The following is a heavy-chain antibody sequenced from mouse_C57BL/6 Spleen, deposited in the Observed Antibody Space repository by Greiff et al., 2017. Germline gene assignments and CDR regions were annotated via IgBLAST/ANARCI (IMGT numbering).Heavy chain of an antibody. J-gene: IGHJ4*01. CDR1: GYTFTSYW. V-gene: IGHV1-55*01. CDR2: IYPGSGST. CDR3: ARDGYRYAMDY. Sequence: QVQLKQPGAELVKPGASVKMSCKASGYTFTSYWITWVKQRPGQGLEWIGDIYPGSGSTNYNEKFKSKATLTVDTSSSTAYMQLSSLTSEDSAVYYCARDGYRYAMDYWGQGTSVTVSS. D-gene: IGHD1-2*01.